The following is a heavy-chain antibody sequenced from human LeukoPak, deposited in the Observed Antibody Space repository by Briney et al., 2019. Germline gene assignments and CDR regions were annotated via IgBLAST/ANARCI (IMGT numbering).Heavy chain of an antibody. J-gene: IGHJ4*02. V-gene: IGHV3-23*01. CDR2: ISGSGGST. CDR1: GFTFSSYA. D-gene: IGHD3-22*01. CDR3: AKDQAPYYYDSSGYYQTLFDY. Sequence: GGSLRLSCAASGFTFSSYAMSWVRQAPGKGLEWVSAISGSGGSTYYADSVKGRFTISRDNSKNTLYLQMNSLRAEDTAVYYCAKDQAPYYYDSSGYYQTLFDYWGQGTLVTVSS.